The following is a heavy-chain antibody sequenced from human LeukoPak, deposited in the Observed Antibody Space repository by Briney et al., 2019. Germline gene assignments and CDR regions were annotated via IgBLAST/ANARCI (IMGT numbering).Heavy chain of an antibody. CDR3: ARDYYYGSGNYYNHALDY. V-gene: IGHV3-30*04. J-gene: IGHJ4*02. D-gene: IGHD3-10*01. CDR1: GFTFSTYG. Sequence: GGSLRLSCAASGFTFSTYGIHWVRQAPGKGLEWVPLISNDGSSEYYADSLKGRFTISRDNSKNTLYLQINSLRPEDTAVYYCARDYYYGSGNYYNHALDYWGQGTLVTVSS. CDR2: ISNDGSSE.